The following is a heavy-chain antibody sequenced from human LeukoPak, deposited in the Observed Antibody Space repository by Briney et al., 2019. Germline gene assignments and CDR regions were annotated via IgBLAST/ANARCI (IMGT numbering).Heavy chain of an antibody. J-gene: IGHJ4*02. CDR2: ISGSGGST. D-gene: IGHD1-14*01. Sequence: GGSLRLSCAASGFTFSTYVMSWVRQAPGKGLEWVSAISGSGGSTYYADSVKGRFTISRDNSKNTLYLQMNSLGADDTAVYYCAKGNRRYFDYWGQGTLVTVSS. CDR1: GFTFSTYV. CDR3: AKGNRRYFDY. V-gene: IGHV3-23*01.